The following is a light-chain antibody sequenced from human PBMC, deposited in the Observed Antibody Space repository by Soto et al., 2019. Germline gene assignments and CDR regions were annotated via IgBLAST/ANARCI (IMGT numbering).Light chain of an antibody. V-gene: IGLV2-8*01. CDR1: SSDVGGYKF. J-gene: IGLJ1*01. CDR3: SSYAGSNMGV. Sequence: QSALTQPPSASGSPGQSVTISCTGTSSDVGGYKFVSWYQQHPGKAPKLLIYEVTQRPSGVPDRFSGSKSGNTASLTVSGLQAEDEADYYCSSYAGSNMGVFGTGTKLTVL. CDR2: EVT.